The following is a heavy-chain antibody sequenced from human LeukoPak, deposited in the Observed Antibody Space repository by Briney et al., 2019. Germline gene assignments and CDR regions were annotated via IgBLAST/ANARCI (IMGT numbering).Heavy chain of an antibody. V-gene: IGHV3-30*18. D-gene: IGHD4-17*01. CDR2: TSHDGRNE. Sequence: GGSLRLSCAASGFTLKYYDMNWVRQAPGKGLEWVAVTSHDGRNEYYAGSVKGRFTISRDNSKNTVNLQMNSLRAEDTAIYYCAKNGFRIGYGDYDFDDWGQGALVTVSS. J-gene: IGHJ4*02. CDR3: AKNGFRIGYGDYDFDD. CDR1: GFTLKYYD.